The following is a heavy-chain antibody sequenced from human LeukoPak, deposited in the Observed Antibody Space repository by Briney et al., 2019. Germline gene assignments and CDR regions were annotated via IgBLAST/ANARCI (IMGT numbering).Heavy chain of an antibody. D-gene: IGHD3-22*01. CDR2: IRYDGSNK. J-gene: IGHJ4*02. CDR3: AKLPHSGITMIVVVIIGLGY. V-gene: IGHV3-30*02. Sequence: PGGSLRLSCAASGFTFSSYGMHWVRQAPGKGLEWVAFIRYDGSNKYYADSVKGRFTISRDNSKNTLYLQMNSLRAEDTAVYYCAKLPHSGITMIVVVIIGLGYWGQGTLVTVSS. CDR1: GFTFSSYG.